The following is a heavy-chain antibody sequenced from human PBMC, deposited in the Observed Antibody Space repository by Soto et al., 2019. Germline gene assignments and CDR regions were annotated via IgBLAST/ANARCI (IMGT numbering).Heavy chain of an antibody. Sequence: GESLKISCKGSGYSFTSYWIGWVRQMPGKGLKWMGIIYPGDSDTRYSPSFQGQVTISADKSISTAYLQWSSLKASDTAMYYCARHMRYCSSTSCYYMDVWGKGTTVTVSS. CDR1: GYSFTSYW. CDR3: ARHMRYCSSTSCYYMDV. J-gene: IGHJ6*03. CDR2: IYPGDSDT. D-gene: IGHD2-2*01. V-gene: IGHV5-51*01.